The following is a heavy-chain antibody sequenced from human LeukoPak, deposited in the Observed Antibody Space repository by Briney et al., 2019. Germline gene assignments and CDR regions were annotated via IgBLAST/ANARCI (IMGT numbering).Heavy chain of an antibody. D-gene: IGHD3-10*01. J-gene: IGHJ4*02. CDR2: ISGSGGST. CDR3: AKGEWFGELSQY. Sequence: GGSLRLSCAASGFTFSSYAMSWVRQAPGKGLEWVSAISGSGGSTYYADSVEGRFTISRDNSKNTLYLQMNSLRAEDTAVYYCAKGEWFGELSQYWSQGTLVTVSS. V-gene: IGHV3-23*01. CDR1: GFTFSSYA.